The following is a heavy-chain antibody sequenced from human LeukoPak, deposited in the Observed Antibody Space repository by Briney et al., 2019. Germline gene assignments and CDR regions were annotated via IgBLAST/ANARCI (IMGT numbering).Heavy chain of an antibody. D-gene: IGHD6-13*01. CDR1: GFTFSTYS. CDR2: ISSGSSTI. J-gene: IGHJ4*02. V-gene: IGHV3-48*04. CDR3: ASSNRSWYSY. Sequence: HPGGSLRLSCAASGFTFSTYSMSWVRQAPGKGLEWVAYISSGSSTIFYSDSVKGRFTTSRDNAKNSLYLQMNSLRAEDTAVYYCASSNRSWYSYWGQGSLVTVSS.